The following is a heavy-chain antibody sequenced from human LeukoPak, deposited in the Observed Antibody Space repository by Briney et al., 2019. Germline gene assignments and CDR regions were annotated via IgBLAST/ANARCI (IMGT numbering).Heavy chain of an antibody. CDR2: ILPIFRMT. Sequence: GASVKVSCKASRGTFRNYPISWVRQAPGQGLEWMGGILPIFRMTNYAEKFQGRVTITADESTTTAYLELNSLRSEDTAVYYCAICSSTWSGDRPDSWGQGSLVTVSS. CDR3: AICSSTWSGDRPDS. CDR1: RGTFRNYP. V-gene: IGHV1-69*01. D-gene: IGHD2-2*01. J-gene: IGHJ4*02.